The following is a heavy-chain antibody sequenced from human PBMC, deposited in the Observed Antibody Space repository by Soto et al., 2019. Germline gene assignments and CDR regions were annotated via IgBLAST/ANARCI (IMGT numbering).Heavy chain of an antibody. CDR2: TCRYGREL. J-gene: IGHJ4*02. Sequence: RRLSCAASGFTFSTYCMHWVRHTPGTGLVWVSRTCRYGRELYYADSVKGRFTISRDDAKNTLYLQMDSLRVEDTGIYYCVRGTSAWRGMDCWGQRAVVTVSS. D-gene: IGHD1-1*01. V-gene: IGHV3-74*01. CDR3: VRGTSAWRGMDC. CDR1: GFTFSTYC.